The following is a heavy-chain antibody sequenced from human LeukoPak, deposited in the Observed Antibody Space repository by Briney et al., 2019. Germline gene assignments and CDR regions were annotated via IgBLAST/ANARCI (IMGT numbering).Heavy chain of an antibody. D-gene: IGHD4-17*01. CDR1: GFTFSSYW. CDR2: IKQDGSEK. CDR3: ARVVYGDYPRYYYYYYMDV. V-gene: IGHV3-7*01. J-gene: IGHJ6*03. Sequence: GGSLRLSCAASGFTFSSYWMSWVRQAPGKGLEWVANIKQDGSEKYYVDSVKGRFTISRDNAKNSLYLQMNSLRAEDTAVYYCARVVYGDYPRYYYYYYMDVWGKGTTVTVSS.